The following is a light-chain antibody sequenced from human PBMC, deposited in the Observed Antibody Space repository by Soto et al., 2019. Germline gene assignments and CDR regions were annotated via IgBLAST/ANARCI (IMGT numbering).Light chain of an antibody. V-gene: IGKV4-1*01. CDR3: QQYYSTPFT. CDR2: WAS. J-gene: IGKJ3*01. CDR1: QSVLYSSNNKNY. Sequence: DIVMTQSPDSLAVSLGERATINCKSSQSVLYSSNNKNYVAWYQQKPGQPPKLLIYWASTRESGVPERFSGSGSGTDFTLTISSLQAEDVAVYYCQQYYSTPFTFGPGTKVDIK.